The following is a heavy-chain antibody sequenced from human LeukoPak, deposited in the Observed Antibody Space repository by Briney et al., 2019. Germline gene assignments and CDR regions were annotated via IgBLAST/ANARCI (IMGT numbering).Heavy chain of an antibody. V-gene: IGHV3-11*01. CDR1: GFTFSDYY. CDR2: ISSSGSTI. CDR3: AKDTQWLVLGGAFDI. Sequence: PGGSLRLSCAASGFTFSDYYMSWIRQAPGKGLEWVSYISSSGSTIYYADSVKGRFTISRDNAKNSLYLQMNSLRAEDTAVYYCAKDTQWLVLGGAFDIWGQGTMVTVSS. J-gene: IGHJ3*02. D-gene: IGHD6-19*01.